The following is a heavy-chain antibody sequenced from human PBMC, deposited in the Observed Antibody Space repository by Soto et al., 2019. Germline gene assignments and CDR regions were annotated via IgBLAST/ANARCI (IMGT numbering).Heavy chain of an antibody. CDR3: ATDLSGYRPFDS. CDR1: GFTFDDYG. J-gene: IGHJ4*02. V-gene: IGHV3-20*04. Sequence: PEGSLRLSCAASGFTFDDYGMSWVRQAPGKGLEWVSGINWNGGSTGYADSVKGRFTISRDNAKNSLYLQMNSLRAEDTALYYCATDLSGYRPFDSWGQGPLVTASS. D-gene: IGHD5-12*01. CDR2: INWNGGST.